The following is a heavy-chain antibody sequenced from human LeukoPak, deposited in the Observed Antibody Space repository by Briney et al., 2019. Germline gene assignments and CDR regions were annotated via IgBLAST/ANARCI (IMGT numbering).Heavy chain of an antibody. V-gene: IGHV1-2*02. CDR3: GKSGSRGNYYMDV. Sequence: ASVKVSCKASGYSFTSYAISWVRQAPGQGLEWMGWINPNGGGTNYAQKFQGRVTMTRDTSISTAYMELSRLRSDDTAVYYCGKSGSRGNYYMDVWGKGTTVTVSS. CDR2: INPNGGGT. D-gene: IGHD6-13*01. CDR1: GYSFTSYA. J-gene: IGHJ6*03.